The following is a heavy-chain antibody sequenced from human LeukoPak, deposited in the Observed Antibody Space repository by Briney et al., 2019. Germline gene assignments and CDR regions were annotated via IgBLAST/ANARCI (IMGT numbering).Heavy chain of an antibody. Sequence: GGSLRLSCSASGFTFSSYAMHWVRQAPGKGLEYVSAISSNGGSTYYADSVKGRFTISRDNSKSTLYLQMSSLRAEDTAVYYCVPQRDYGDYFYFDYWGQGTLVTVSS. V-gene: IGHV3-64D*06. CDR3: VPQRDYGDYFYFDY. CDR2: ISSNGGST. CDR1: GFTFSSYA. J-gene: IGHJ4*02. D-gene: IGHD4-17*01.